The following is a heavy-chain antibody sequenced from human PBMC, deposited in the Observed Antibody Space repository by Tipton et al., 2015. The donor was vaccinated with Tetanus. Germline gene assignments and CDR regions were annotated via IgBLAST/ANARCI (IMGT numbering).Heavy chain of an antibody. CDR3: TPRRNGLDV. CDR1: GLPFSNAW. J-gene: IGHJ6*01. Sequence: SLRLSCAASGLPFSNAWMTWVRQAPGKGLEWVGRIKSEIDGGTTDYAAPVKGIFTISRDDSKITVYLQMISLKTGDTDVYTCTPRRNGLDVWGQGTTVTVSS. V-gene: IGHV3-15*01. CDR2: IKSEIDGGTT.